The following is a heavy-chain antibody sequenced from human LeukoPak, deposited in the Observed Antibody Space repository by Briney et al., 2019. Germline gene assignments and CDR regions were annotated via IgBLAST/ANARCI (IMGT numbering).Heavy chain of an antibody. V-gene: IGHV1-18*01. CDR3: ARDLTTVTWGRFDY. D-gene: IGHD4-17*01. Sequence: ASVKVSCKTSGYSFTSYGISWVRQAPGQGLEWMGWISGYNGNTNYAQKLQGRVTMTTDTSTSTAYMELRSLRSDDTAVYYCARDLTTVTWGRFDYWGQGTLVTVSS. CDR2: ISGYNGNT. CDR1: GYSFTSYG. J-gene: IGHJ4*02.